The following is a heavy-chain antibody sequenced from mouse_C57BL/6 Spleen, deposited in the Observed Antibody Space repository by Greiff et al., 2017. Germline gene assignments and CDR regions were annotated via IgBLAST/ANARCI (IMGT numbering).Heavy chain of an antibody. D-gene: IGHD2-5*01. CDR1: GYNITSYW. CDR3: ARADSNPWYFDV. CDR2: MYPSDSET. Sequence: QVKLQQPGAELVRPGSSVKLSCKASGYNITSYWMDWVKQRTGQGLEWIGNMYPSDSETQYNQKFKDKATLTVAKSSRTAYMQLSSLTSEDSAVYYCARADSNPWYFDVWGTGTTVTVSS. J-gene: IGHJ1*03. V-gene: IGHV1-61*01.